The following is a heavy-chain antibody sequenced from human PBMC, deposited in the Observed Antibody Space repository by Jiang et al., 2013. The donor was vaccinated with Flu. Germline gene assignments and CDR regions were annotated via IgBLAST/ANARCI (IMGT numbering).Heavy chain of an antibody. D-gene: IGHD3-10*01. Sequence: VQLVESGRGLVQPGTSLRLSCAASGFTFDNYVMHWVRQAPGKGLEWVSGVSWNSGSIDYADSVKGRFTISRDNARNSLYLQMNSLRAEDTAVYYCVKDVGHYGPLDYWGQGTLVTVSS. J-gene: IGHJ4*02. CDR2: VSWNSGSI. V-gene: IGHV3-9*01. CDR3: VKDVGHYGPLDY. CDR1: GFTFDNYV.